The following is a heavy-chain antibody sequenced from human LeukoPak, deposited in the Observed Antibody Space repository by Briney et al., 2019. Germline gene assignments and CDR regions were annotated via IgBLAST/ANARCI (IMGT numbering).Heavy chain of an antibody. CDR3: GRGGCEARYRGSSGVFDI. V-gene: IGHV3-30-3*01. Sequence: GGSLRLSCAASGFTFSSYAMHWVRQAPGKGLEWVAVISYDGSNKYYADSVKGRFTISRDNSKNTLYLQMNSLRAEDTAVYYWGRGGCEARYRGSSGVFDIGAQGTMVTVSS. J-gene: IGHJ3*02. CDR2: ISYDGSNK. D-gene: IGHD1-26*01. CDR1: GFTFSSYA.